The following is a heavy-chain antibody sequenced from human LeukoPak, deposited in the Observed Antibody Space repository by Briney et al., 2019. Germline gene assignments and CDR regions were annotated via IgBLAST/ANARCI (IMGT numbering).Heavy chain of an antibody. Sequence: GGSLRPSCAASGFTVSDNYMNWVRQAPGKGLEWVSVIYYGNSGSTYYADSVKGRFTISRDSSKNTLYLHMNSLRAEDTAVYYCARELEFSRYWYFDLWGRGTLVSVSS. D-gene: IGHD3-3*02. CDR1: GFTVSDNY. J-gene: IGHJ2*01. V-gene: IGHV3-53*01. CDR3: ARELEFSRYWYFDL. CDR2: IYYGNSGST.